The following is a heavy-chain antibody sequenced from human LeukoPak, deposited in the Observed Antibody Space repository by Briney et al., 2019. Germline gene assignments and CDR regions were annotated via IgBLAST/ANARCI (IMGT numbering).Heavy chain of an antibody. CDR1: GFTFSSYA. CDR3: ARDMADSSGYYGYYYGMDV. Sequence: GGSLRLSCAASGFTFSSYAMHWVRQAPGKGPEWVAVISYDGSNKYYADSVKGRFTISRDNSKNTLYLQMNSLRAEDTAVYYCARDMADSSGYYGYYYGMDVWGQGTTVTVSS. CDR2: ISYDGSNK. D-gene: IGHD3-22*01. J-gene: IGHJ6*02. V-gene: IGHV3-30*04.